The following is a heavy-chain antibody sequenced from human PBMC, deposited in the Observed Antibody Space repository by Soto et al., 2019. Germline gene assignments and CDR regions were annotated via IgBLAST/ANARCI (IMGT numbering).Heavy chain of an antibody. CDR1: GFAFSSYW. CDR3: ARVGQGRYYFDY. J-gene: IGHJ4*02. Sequence: EVHLVESGGGSVQPGGSLKLSCAGSGFAFSSYWIHWVRQVPGKGLVWVSRINGDGSTTRYADSVRGRFTISRDNAKDTLYLQMNSLRAEDTALYYCARVGQGRYYFDYWGQGTLVTVSS. V-gene: IGHV3-74*01. CDR2: INGDGSTT.